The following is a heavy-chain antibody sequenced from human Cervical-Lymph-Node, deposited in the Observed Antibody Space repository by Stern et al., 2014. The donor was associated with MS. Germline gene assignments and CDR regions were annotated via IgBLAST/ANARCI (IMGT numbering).Heavy chain of an antibody. CDR3: ARDTASPERSDW. CDR2: ITNVGSH. D-gene: IGHD1-1*01. Sequence: EVQLVESGGGVIQPGGSLRLSCTASGFTVSRDYMTWVRQAPGKGLEWVSLITNVGSHFDHDPVKGRFPISRDDSKNTVYLHMTSLRAEDTAMYYCARDTASPERSDWWGQGTLVTVSS. J-gene: IGHJ4*02. V-gene: IGHV3-53*01. CDR1: GFTVSRDY.